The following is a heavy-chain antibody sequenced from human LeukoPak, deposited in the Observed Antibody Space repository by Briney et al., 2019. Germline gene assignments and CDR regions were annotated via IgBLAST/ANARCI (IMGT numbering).Heavy chain of an antibody. CDR3: ARDYQWLGPHYFDY. V-gene: IGHV1-18*01. D-gene: IGHD6-19*01. CDR1: GYTFTSYG. Sequence: GASVKVSCKASGYTFTSYGISWVRQAPGQGLEWMGWISAYNGNTNYAQKLQGRVTMTTDTSTSTAYMELRSLRSDGTAVYYCARDYQWLGPHYFDYWGQGTLVTVSS. J-gene: IGHJ4*02. CDR2: ISAYNGNT.